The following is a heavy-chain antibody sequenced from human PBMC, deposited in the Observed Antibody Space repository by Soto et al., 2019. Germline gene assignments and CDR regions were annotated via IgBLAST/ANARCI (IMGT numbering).Heavy chain of an antibody. CDR2: ISWNSGSI. J-gene: IGHJ3*02. CDR3: AKGKSGIAAAPLDAFDI. CDR1: GFTFDDYA. V-gene: IGHV3-9*01. Sequence: GGSLRLSCAASGFTFDDYAMHWVRQAPGKGLEWVSGISWNSGSIGYADSVKGRFTISRDNAKNSLYLQMNSLRAEDTALYYCAKGKSGIAAAPLDAFDIWGQGTMVTVSS. D-gene: IGHD6-13*01.